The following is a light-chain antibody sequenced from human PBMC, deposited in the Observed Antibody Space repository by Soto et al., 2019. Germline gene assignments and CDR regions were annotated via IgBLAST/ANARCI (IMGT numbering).Light chain of an antibody. Sequence: DIRIPQSPSSLSASVGARVTITCRASPDIRTYVNWYQQKPGKAPKLLIFAASTLQGGVPSRFSGSGSGTDFTLTISSLQPEDFATYSCQQTYTSPQTFGRGTFVDIK. V-gene: IGKV1-39*01. CDR2: AAS. CDR3: QQTYTSPQT. J-gene: IGKJ1*01. CDR1: PDIRTY.